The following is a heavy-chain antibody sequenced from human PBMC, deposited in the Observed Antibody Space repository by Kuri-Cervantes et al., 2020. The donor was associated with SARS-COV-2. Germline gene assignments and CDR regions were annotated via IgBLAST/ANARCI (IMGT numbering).Heavy chain of an antibody. V-gene: IGHV1-69*04. Sequence: SVKVSCKASGGTFSSYAISWVRQAPGQGLEWMGRIIPILGTANYAQKFQGRVTITADKSTSTAYMELSSLRSEDTAVYYCARDLMAARPEVFDPWGQGTLVTVSS. D-gene: IGHD6-6*01. CDR2: IIPILGTA. J-gene: IGHJ5*02. CDR3: ARDLMAARPEVFDP. CDR1: GGTFSSYA.